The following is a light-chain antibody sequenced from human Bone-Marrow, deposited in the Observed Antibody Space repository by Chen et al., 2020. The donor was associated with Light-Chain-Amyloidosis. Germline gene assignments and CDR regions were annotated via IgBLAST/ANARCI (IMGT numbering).Light chain of an antibody. J-gene: IGLJ1*01. CDR3: SSYTITNTLV. V-gene: IGLV2-14*01. Sequence: QSALTQHASVSGSPGQSITISCTGTSSDVGGDNHVSWYQQHPDKPPKLMIYEVTNRPSWVPDRFSGSKSDNTASLPISWLQTEAEADYFCSSYTITNTLVFGSGTRVTVL. CDR1: SSDVGGDNH. CDR2: EVT.